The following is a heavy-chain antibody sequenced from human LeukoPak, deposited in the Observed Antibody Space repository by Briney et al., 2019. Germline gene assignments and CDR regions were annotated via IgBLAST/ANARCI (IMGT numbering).Heavy chain of an antibody. Sequence: ASVKVSCKASGGTFSSYAISWVRQAPGQGLEGMGWISAYNGNTDYARKFQGRVTMTTDTSTSTAYMELRNLRSDDTAVYYCARATTTVTISWFDPWGQGTLVTVSS. CDR3: ARATTTVTISWFDP. CDR1: GGTFSSYA. V-gene: IGHV1-18*01. CDR2: ISAYNGNT. J-gene: IGHJ5*02. D-gene: IGHD4-11*01.